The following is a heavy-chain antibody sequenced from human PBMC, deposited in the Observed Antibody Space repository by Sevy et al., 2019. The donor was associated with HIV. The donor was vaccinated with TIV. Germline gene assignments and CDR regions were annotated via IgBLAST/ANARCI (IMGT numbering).Heavy chain of an antibody. CDR2: TSYDGSNK. Sequence: GGSLRLSCAASGITFSSHAMHWVRQAPGKGLEWVTITSYDGSNKYYADSVKGRFTISRDNSKNTLYLQMNSLRAEDTAVYYCARADYGDYSDEFDYWGQGTLVTVSS. CDR3: ARADYGDYSDEFDY. D-gene: IGHD4-17*01. CDR1: GITFSSHA. V-gene: IGHV3-30-3*01. J-gene: IGHJ4*02.